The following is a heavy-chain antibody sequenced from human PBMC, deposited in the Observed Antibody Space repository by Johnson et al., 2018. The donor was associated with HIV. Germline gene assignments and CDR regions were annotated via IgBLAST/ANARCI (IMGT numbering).Heavy chain of an antibody. CDR3: ARDPSYDMAHTDGFDI. CDR1: GFTFSSYG. J-gene: IGHJ3*02. Sequence: QVQLVESGGGVVQPGRSLRLSCAASGFTFSSYGMHWVRQAPGKGLEWVAVIYSGGSTYYADSVKGRFTISSDNSKNTLYLQMNSLRAEDTAVYYCARDPSYDMAHTDGFDIWGQGTMVTVSS. V-gene: IGHV3-NL1*01. D-gene: IGHD3-22*01. CDR2: IYSGGST.